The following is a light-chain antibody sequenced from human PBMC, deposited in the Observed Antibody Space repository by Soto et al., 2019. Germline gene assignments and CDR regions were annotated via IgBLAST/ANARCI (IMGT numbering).Light chain of an antibody. CDR3: HQRQYWPPIT. CDR1: QSVSSY. J-gene: IGKJ5*01. Sequence: EIVLTQSPATLSLSPVERATLSCRASQSVSSYLAWYQQKPGQAPRLLIYDASNRATGIPARFSGSGSGTDFTLTISSLEPEDAAVYYCHQRQYWPPITCGQGTRREIK. CDR2: DAS. V-gene: IGKV3-11*01.